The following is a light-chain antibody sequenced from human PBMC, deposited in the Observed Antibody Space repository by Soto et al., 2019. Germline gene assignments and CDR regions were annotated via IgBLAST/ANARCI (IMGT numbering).Light chain of an antibody. J-gene: IGKJ5*01. Sequence: EIVLTQSPATLSLSPGDRATLSCRASQTVGTSLGWYQQTPGQAPRLLMYDASNRATGIPARFSGSGSGTDFTLTISSLEPEDFAVYYCQQRSNWPPITFGQGTRLEIK. CDR3: QQRSNWPPIT. CDR2: DAS. CDR1: QTVGTS. V-gene: IGKV3-11*01.